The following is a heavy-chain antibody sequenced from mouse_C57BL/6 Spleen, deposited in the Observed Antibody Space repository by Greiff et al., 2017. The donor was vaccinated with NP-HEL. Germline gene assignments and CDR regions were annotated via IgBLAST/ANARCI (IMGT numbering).Heavy chain of an antibody. CDR1: GYTFTSYW. CDR3: ARKNLLLRGDAMDY. V-gene: IGHV1-72*01. Sequence: QVQLQQPGAELVKPGASVKLSCKASGYTFTSYWMHWVTQRHGRGLGWIGRLAPNRGGPTYNEKFKSKATLTVDKPSSTAYMQLSSLTSEDSAVYYCARKNLLLRGDAMDYWGQGTSVTVSS. J-gene: IGHJ4*01. D-gene: IGHD1-1*01. CDR2: LAPNRGGP.